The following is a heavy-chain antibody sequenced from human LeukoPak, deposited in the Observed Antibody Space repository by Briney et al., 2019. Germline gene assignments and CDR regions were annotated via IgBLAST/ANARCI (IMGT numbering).Heavy chain of an antibody. CDR2: ISSSGSTI. V-gene: IGHV3-48*03. CDR3: ARARRADLRFGEAFRHSKAVRAFDI. D-gene: IGHD3-10*01. Sequence: GGSLRLSCAASGFTFSSYEMNWVRQAPGKGLEWVSYISSSGSTIYYADSVKGRFTISRDNAKNSLYLQMNGLRAEDTAVFYCARARRADLRFGEAFRHSKAVRAFDIWGQGTMVTVSS. J-gene: IGHJ3*02. CDR1: GFTFSSYE.